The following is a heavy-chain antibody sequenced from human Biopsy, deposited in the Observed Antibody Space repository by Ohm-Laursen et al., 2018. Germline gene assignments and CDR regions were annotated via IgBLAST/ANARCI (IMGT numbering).Heavy chain of an antibody. J-gene: IGHJ2*01. CDR3: ARFPLGAYDDSGSYRAVEHWYFDL. V-gene: IGHV1-69*06. CDR1: GGTFTNHA. Sequence: VASVKVSCKASGGTFTNHAVDWVRQAPGQGLEWVGSSIPLFNTANYADKFQGRVTLTADKSTTTAYMELSSLRSEDTAIYYCARFPLGAYDDSGSYRAVEHWYFDLWGRGTLVAVSS. CDR2: SIPLFNTA. D-gene: IGHD3-22*01.